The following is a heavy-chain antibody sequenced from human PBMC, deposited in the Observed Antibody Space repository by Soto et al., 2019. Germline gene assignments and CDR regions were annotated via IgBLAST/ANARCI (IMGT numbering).Heavy chain of an antibody. V-gene: IGHV6-1*01. CDR3: ARDYIPYSSIGWFDP. D-gene: IGHD6-13*01. CDR1: GYSVSSNSAA. J-gene: IGHJ5*02. Sequence: PSLNLSLTCAISGYSVSSNSAAGNWIRQSPSRGLEWLGRTYYRSKWYNDYAVSVKSRITINPDTSKNQFSLQLNSVTPEDTAVYYCARDYIPYSSIGWFDPWGQGTLVTVSS. CDR2: TYYRSKWYN.